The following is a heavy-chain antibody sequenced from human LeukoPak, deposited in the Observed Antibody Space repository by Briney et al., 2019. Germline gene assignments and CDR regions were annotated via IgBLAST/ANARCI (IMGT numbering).Heavy chain of an antibody. CDR1: GGSFSGYY. D-gene: IGHD2-15*01. CDR3: ARGSNIVVVVAATPNKTNWFDP. CDR2: INHSGST. V-gene: IGHV4-34*01. Sequence: SETLSLTCAVYGGSFSGYYWSWLRQPPGKGLEGIGEINHSGSTNYNPSLKSRVTISVDTSKNQFSLKLSSVTAADTAVYYCARGSNIVVVVAATPNKTNWFDPWGQGTLVTVSS. J-gene: IGHJ5*02.